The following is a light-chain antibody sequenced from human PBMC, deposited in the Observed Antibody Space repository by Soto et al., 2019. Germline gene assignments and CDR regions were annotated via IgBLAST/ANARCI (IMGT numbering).Light chain of an antibody. J-gene: IGLJ2*01. CDR1: SSDVGSYNL. CDR3: CSYAGSSTVV. CDR2: EGS. V-gene: IGLV2-23*01. Sequence: QSALTQPASVSGSPGQSITISCTGTSSDVGSYNLVSWYQHHPGKVPKLIIYEGSKRPSGVSNRFSGSKSDNTASLAISGLQAEDEATYYCCSYAGSSTVVFGGGTKLTVL.